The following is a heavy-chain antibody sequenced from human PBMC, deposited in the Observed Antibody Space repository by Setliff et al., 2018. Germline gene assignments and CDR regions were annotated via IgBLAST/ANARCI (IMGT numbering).Heavy chain of an antibody. V-gene: IGHV1-69*13. Sequence: SVKVSCKATGGTFSSDVITWVRQAPGQGLEWMGRLIPILRKTNYAENFQGRVSITADGSTNTVHMEVTSLRTEDTAVYYCARELRSPFWHIDFWGQGTLVTVSS. CDR2: LIPILRKT. CDR1: GGTFSSDV. D-gene: IGHD3-16*01. J-gene: IGHJ4*02. CDR3: ARELRSPFWHIDF.